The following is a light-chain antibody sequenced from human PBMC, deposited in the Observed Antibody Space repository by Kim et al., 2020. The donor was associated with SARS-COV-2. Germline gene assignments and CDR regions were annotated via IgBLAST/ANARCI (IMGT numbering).Light chain of an antibody. Sequence: GQSLTMSVTGTSSDVGGSEHVSWYQQYPGKAPKLMIYDVTNRPSGVSTRFSASKSGNTASLTISGLQAEDEADYYCTSSGSGATVIFGGGTQLTVL. CDR1: SSDVGGSEH. CDR2: DVT. J-gene: IGLJ2*01. CDR3: TSSGSGATVI. V-gene: IGLV2-14*03.